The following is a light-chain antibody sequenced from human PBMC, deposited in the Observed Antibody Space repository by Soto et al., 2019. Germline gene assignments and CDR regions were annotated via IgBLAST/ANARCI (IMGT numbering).Light chain of an antibody. CDR3: QLSLSTPYI. V-gene: IGKV1-39*01. CDR1: QSIGTY. CDR2: AAS. Sequence: DIQMTQSPSSLAASVGDRVTITCRASQSIGTYLYWYQQKIGKAPKLLIYAASSLQSGVPSRFSGSGSGTDFTLTISSLQPEDFATYYCQLSLSTPYIFGQGTNLEIK. J-gene: IGKJ2*01.